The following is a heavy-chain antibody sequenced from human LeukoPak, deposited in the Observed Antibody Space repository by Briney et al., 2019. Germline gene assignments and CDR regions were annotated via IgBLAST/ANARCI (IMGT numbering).Heavy chain of an antibody. CDR2: IRDDGNNI. D-gene: IGHD3-16*01. CDR1: GFSFTSYA. CDR3: AKEGAPLGGRPDY. J-gene: IGHJ4*02. Sequence: TGGSLRLSCAASGFSFTSYAMHWVRQAPGKGLEWVAFIRDDGNNIHYADSVKDRFTISRDNSKNTLYLQMNSLRVEDTAVYYCAKEGAPLGGRPDYWGQGTLVTVSS. V-gene: IGHV3-30*02.